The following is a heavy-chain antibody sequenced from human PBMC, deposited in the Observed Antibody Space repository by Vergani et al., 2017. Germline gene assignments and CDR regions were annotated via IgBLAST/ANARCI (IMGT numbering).Heavy chain of an antibody. J-gene: IGHJ4*02. CDR2: IKGDGSAK. V-gene: IGHV3-7*01. Sequence: VQLQESGPGLVKPSETLSLTCTVSGGSISSYYWSWIRQAPGKGLEWVAAIKGDGSAKQYVESVKGRFTISRDNAKSSLYLQMNSLRVADTAVYYCARGHPVGSYWGQGTLVTVSS. CDR1: GGSISSYY. D-gene: IGHD1-26*01. CDR3: ARGHPVGSY.